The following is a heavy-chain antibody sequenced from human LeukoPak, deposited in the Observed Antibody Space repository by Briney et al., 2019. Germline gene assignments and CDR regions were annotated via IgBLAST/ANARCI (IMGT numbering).Heavy chain of an antibody. Sequence: GESLKISCKGSGYSFTSYWIGWVRQMPGKGLEWMGIIYPGDSDTRYSPSFQGQVTISADKSISTAYLQWSSLKASDTAMYYCARQAPSSGTPHDAFDIWGQGTMVTVSS. J-gene: IGHJ3*02. CDR2: IYPGDSDT. D-gene: IGHD6-19*01. CDR1: GYSFTSYW. V-gene: IGHV5-51*01. CDR3: ARQAPSSGTPHDAFDI.